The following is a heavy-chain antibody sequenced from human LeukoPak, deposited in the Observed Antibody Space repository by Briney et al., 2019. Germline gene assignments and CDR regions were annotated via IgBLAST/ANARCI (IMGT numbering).Heavy chain of an antibody. CDR2: IKQDGSEK. D-gene: IGHD5-18*01. V-gene: IGHV3-7*01. Sequence: PGGSLRLSCAASGFTFSSYWMSWVRQAPGKGLEWVANIKQDGSEKYYVDSVKGRFTISRDNAKNSLYLQKNSLRAEDTAVYYCARPNHPYVDTAMVLWGQGTLVTVSS. CDR1: GFTFSSYW. CDR3: ARPNHPYVDTAMVL. J-gene: IGHJ4*02.